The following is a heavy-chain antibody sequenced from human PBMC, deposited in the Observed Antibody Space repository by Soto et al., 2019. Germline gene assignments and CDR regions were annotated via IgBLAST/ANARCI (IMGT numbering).Heavy chain of an antibody. V-gene: IGHV3-23*01. CDR3: AKQHLNYYGSGSYYAGAYYFDF. D-gene: IGHD3-10*01. CDR1: GLTFSSYA. CDR2: ISGSSERT. J-gene: IGHJ4*02. Sequence: GGSLRLSCAASGLTFSSYAMSWVRQAPGKGLEWVSSISGSSERTYYADSVKGRFTISRDNSKDTLFLQMISLRAEDTAIYYCAKQHLNYYGSGSYYAGAYYFDFWGQGALVTVSS.